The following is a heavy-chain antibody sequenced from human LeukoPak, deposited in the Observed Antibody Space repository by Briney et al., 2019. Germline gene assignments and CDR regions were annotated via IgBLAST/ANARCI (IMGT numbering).Heavy chain of an antibody. J-gene: IGHJ4*02. D-gene: IGHD6-13*01. CDR1: GFTLSSYA. CDR3: AKDQSVAAADYYFDS. V-gene: IGHV3-30*18. CDR2: LSYDGRDK. Sequence: GGSLRLSCVASGFTLSSYAMSWVRQAPGKGLEWLAVLSYDGRDKHYADSVKGRFTISRDNSKNTLYLQMNSLRVQDAAVYYCAKDQSVAAADYYFDSWGQGTLVTVSS.